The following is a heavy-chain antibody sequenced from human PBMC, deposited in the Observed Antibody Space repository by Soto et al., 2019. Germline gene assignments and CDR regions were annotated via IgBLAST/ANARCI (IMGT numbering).Heavy chain of an antibody. Sequence: ASVKVSFTPSGGTFSNSAIIGVRQAPGQGLXGMGGSIXIXGXXXYXXXFQGRVTITADESTSTAYMELNSLRSEDTAVYYCARDGASFDAFDIWGQGTMVTVSS. CDR2: SIXIXGXX. J-gene: IGHJ3*02. CDR1: GGTFSNSA. CDR3: ARDGASFDAFDI. D-gene: IGHD3-10*01. V-gene: IGHV1-69*13.